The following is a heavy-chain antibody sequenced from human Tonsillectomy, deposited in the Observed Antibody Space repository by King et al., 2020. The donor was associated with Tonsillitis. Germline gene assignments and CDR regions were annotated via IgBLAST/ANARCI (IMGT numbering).Heavy chain of an antibody. CDR3: VRERGKGISDWL. D-gene: IGHD3-9*01. CDR1: GYTFTDYY. J-gene: IGHJ4*02. V-gene: IGHV1-2*02. CDR2: VHPNSGDT. Sequence: QLVQSGAEVKEPGASVKVSCKASGYTFTDYYMHWIRQAPGQGLEYMGWVHPNSGDTKYAQNFQGRVSMTRDTSISTAYMELNRLTSDDTAVYYCVRERGKGISDWLWGQGTLVTVSS.